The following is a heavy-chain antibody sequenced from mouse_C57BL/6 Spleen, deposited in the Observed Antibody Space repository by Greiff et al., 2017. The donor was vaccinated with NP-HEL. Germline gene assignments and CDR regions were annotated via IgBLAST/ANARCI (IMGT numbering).Heavy chain of an antibody. V-gene: IGHV5-17*01. J-gene: IGHJ3*01. CDR3: ASPLYGSSPGWFAY. CDR1: GFTFSDYG. D-gene: IGHD1-1*01. CDR2: ISSGSSTI. Sequence: EVMLVESGGGLVKPGGSLKLSCAASGFTFSDYGMHWVRQAPEKGLEWVAYISSGSSTIYYVDTVKGRFTISRDNAKNTLFLQMTSLRSEDTAMYYCASPLYGSSPGWFAYWGQGTLVTVSA.